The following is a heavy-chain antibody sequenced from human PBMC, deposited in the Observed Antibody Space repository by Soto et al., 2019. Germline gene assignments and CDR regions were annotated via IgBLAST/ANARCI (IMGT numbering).Heavy chain of an antibody. D-gene: IGHD6-6*01. J-gene: IGHJ4*02. CDR3: TRGSSSTLDY. CDR2: ISSGSTYI. CDR1: GFSFSGYS. Sequence: EVQMVESGGGLVRPAGSLRLSCAASGFSFSGYSMNWVRQAPGKGLEWVSSISSGSTYIYYADSVKGRFTISRDNAKNSLYLQMNSLRAEDTAVYYCTRGSSSTLDYWGQGTLVTVSS. V-gene: IGHV3-21*01.